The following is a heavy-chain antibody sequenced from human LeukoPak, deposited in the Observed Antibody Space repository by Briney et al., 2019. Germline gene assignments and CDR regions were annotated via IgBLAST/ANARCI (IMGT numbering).Heavy chain of an antibody. CDR3: ATYDNWVAGDV. Sequence: GGSLRLSCAASEFTFSAYWMSWVRQAPGKGPERVANIKKDGSEEHYVDSVKGRFTVSRDNAKNSLFLQMNSLRVEDTAVYYCATYDNWVAGDVWGQGTSVSVSS. J-gene: IGHJ6*02. D-gene: IGHD1-1*01. CDR2: IKKDGSEE. CDR1: EFTFSAYW. V-gene: IGHV3-7*01.